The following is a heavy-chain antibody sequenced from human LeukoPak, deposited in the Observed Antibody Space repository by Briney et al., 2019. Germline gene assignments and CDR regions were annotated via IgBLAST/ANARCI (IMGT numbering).Heavy chain of an antibody. CDR1: GYTFISYG. D-gene: IGHD4-17*01. J-gene: IGHJ6*03. Sequence: ASVKVSCKASGYTFISYGISWVRQAPGQGLEWMGWISAYSGNTNFAQKLQGRVTMTTDTSTSTAYMELRSLRSDDTAVYYCARDSPGGVTINYYYYYYMDVWGKGTTVTVSS. CDR3: ARDSPGGVTINYYYYYYMDV. CDR2: ISAYSGNT. V-gene: IGHV1-18*01.